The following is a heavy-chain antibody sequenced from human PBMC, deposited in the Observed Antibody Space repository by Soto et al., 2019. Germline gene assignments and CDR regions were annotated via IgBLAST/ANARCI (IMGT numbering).Heavy chain of an antibody. V-gene: IGHV4-4*02. D-gene: IGHD3-10*01. CDR3: AREMYGSGSYYTTDY. J-gene: IGHJ4*02. CDR1: GGSISSSNW. CDR2: IYHSGST. Sequence: SETLSLTCAVSGGSISSSNWWSWVRQPPGKGLEWIGEIYHSGSTNYNPSLKSRVTISVDKSKNQFSLKLSSVTAADTAVYYCAREMYGSGSYYTTDYWGQGTLVT.